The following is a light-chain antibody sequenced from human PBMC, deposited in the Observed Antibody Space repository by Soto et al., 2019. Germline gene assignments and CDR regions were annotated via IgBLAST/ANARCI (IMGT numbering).Light chain of an antibody. Sequence: QSVLSQPASVSGSPGQSITISCTGTSSDVGGYNYVSWYQQHPGKAPKLMIYDVSNRPSGVSIRFSGSKSGNTASLTISGLQAEDEADYYCNSYTNSSTYVFGTGTKVTVL. CDR3: NSYTNSSTYV. CDR1: SSDVGGYNY. J-gene: IGLJ1*01. V-gene: IGLV2-14*01. CDR2: DVS.